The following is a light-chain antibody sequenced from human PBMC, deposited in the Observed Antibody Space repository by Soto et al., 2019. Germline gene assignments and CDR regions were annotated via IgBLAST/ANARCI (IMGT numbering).Light chain of an antibody. V-gene: IGKV1-9*01. Sequence: DIQLTQSPSFLSASLLGGXSIXLRASQGISSFLTWYQQKPGKAPKLLIYAASTLQSGVPSRFSGSGSGTEFTLTISSLQPEDLATYYCQQLNGDPFTFGPGTKVDIK. J-gene: IGKJ3*01. CDR2: AAS. CDR3: QQLNGDPFT. CDR1: QGISSF.